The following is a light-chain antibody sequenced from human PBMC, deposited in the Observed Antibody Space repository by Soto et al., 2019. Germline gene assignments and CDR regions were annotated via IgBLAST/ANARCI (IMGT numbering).Light chain of an antibody. CDR3: QQYASSPRT. CDR2: AAS. J-gene: IGKJ1*01. Sequence: EIVLTQSPGTLSLSPGERATLSCRASQSVAGSYLAWYQQKPGQAPRLVLYAASSRPTGIPDRFSGSGSGTDFTLTISRLEPEDFAVYYCQQYASSPRTFGQGTKLEIK. CDR1: QSVAGSY. V-gene: IGKV3-20*01.